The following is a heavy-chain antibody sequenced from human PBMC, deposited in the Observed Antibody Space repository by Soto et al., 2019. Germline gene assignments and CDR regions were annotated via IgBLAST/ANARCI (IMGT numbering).Heavy chain of an antibody. Sequence: QVQLVESGGGVVQPGRSLRLSCAASGFTFSSYAMHWVRQAPGKGLELVAVISYDGSNKYDAGAVKGRFTISRDNSKNTLYLQMNSLRAEDTAVYYCARDPMGRYYGSGSYYFDDWGQGTLVTVSS. CDR3: ARDPMGRYYGSGSYYFDD. V-gene: IGHV3-30-3*01. D-gene: IGHD3-10*01. CDR2: ISYDGSNK. J-gene: IGHJ4*02. CDR1: GFTFSSYA.